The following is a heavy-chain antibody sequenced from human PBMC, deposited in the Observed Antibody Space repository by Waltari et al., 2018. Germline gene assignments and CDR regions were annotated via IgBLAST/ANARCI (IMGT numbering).Heavy chain of an antibody. D-gene: IGHD3-22*01. CDR1: GFTFSSYW. CDR3: ARDTYDSSGYLNY. V-gene: IGHV3-7*04. Sequence: EVQLVESGGGLVQPGGSLRLSCAASGFTFSSYWMSWVRQAPGKGLEWVANIKKDGSEKYYVDAVKGRFTISRDNAKNSLYLQMNSLRAEDTAVYYCARDTYDSSGYLNYWGQGTLVTVSS. J-gene: IGHJ4*02. CDR2: IKKDGSEK.